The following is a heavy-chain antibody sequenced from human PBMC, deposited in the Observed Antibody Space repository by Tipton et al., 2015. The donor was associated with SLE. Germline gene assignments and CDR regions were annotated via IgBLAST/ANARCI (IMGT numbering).Heavy chain of an antibody. V-gene: IGHV6-1*01. Sequence: GLVKPSQTLSLTCAISGDSVSSNSAAWNWIRQSPSRGLEWLGRTYYRSKWYNDYAVSVKSRITINPDTSRNQFSLRLNFVTAADTAVYYRVRQPPGGGPVYQYDMDVWGQGTAVTVSS. CDR3: VRQPPGGGPVYQYDMDV. D-gene: IGHD1-14*01. CDR1: GDSVSSNSAA. J-gene: IGHJ6*02. CDR2: TYYRSKWYN.